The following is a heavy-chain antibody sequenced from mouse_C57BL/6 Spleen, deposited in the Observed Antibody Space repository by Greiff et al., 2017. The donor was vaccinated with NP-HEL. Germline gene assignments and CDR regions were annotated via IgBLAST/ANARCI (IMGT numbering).Heavy chain of an antibody. Sequence: EVQLVESGGGLVKPGGSLKLSCAASGFTFSDYGMHWVRQAPEKGLEWVAYISSGSSTIYYADTVKGRFTISRDNAKNTLFLQMTSLRSEDTAMYYCARDGVTSYYYAMDYWGQGTSVTVSS. CDR2: ISSGSSTI. D-gene: IGHD2-2*01. CDR1: GFTFSDYG. CDR3: ARDGVTSYYYAMDY. J-gene: IGHJ4*01. V-gene: IGHV5-17*01.